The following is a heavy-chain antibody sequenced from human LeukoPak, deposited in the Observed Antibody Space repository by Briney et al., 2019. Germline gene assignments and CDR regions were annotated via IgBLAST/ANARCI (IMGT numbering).Heavy chain of an antibody. Sequence: SVKVSCKASGGTFSSYAISWVRQAPGQGLEWMGGIIPIFGTANYAQKFQGRVTITADESTRTAYMELSSLRSEDTAVYYCARDTRHRYCSSTSCYRGWLDPWGQGTLVTVSS. CDR3: ARDTRHRYCSSTSCYRGWLDP. J-gene: IGHJ5*02. D-gene: IGHD2-2*01. V-gene: IGHV1-69*01. CDR1: GGTFSSYA. CDR2: IIPIFGTA.